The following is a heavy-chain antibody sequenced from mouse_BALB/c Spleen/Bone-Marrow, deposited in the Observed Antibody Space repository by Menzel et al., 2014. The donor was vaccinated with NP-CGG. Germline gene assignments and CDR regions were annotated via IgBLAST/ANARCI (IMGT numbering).Heavy chain of an antibody. CDR1: GFNIKDTY. Sequence: VQLQQPGAELVKPGASVKLSCTASGFNIKDTYMHWVKQRPEQGLVWIGRIDPANGNTKYDPKFQGKATITADTSSNTAYLQLSSLTSEDTAVYYCARPIFLWGQGTSVTVSS. CDR3: ARPIFL. J-gene: IGHJ4*01. V-gene: IGHV14-3*02. CDR2: IDPANGNT.